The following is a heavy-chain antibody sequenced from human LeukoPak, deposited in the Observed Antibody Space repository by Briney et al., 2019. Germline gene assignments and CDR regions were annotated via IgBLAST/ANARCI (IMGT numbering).Heavy chain of an antibody. J-gene: IGHJ4*02. CDR3: ARAGSGVDY. Sequence: SETLSLTCAVSGGSFSGYYWSWIRQPPGKGLEWIGEISHSGSTNYNPSLKSRVTISVDTSKDQFSLKLSSVTAADTAVYYCARAGSGVDYWGQGTLVTVSS. D-gene: IGHD3-10*01. CDR2: ISHSGST. CDR1: GGSFSGYY. V-gene: IGHV4-34*01.